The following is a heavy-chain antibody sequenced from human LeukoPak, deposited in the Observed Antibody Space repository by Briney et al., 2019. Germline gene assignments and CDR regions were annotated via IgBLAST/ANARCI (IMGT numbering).Heavy chain of an antibody. CDR2: ITGSGGTT. J-gene: IGHJ4*02. Sequence: GQSLRLSCAASGFTFSSYAMSWVRQAPGKELEWVSSITGSGGTTHHADSVKGRFTISRDNSKNTLFLQMNSLRVEDTALYYCARAYGSSGYYQLPIDYWGQGTLVTVSS. CDR3: ARAYGSSGYYQLPIDY. CDR1: GFTFSSYA. D-gene: IGHD3-22*01. V-gene: IGHV3-23*01.